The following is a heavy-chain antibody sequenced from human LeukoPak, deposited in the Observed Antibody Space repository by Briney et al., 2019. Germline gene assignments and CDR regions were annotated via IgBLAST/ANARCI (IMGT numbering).Heavy chain of an antibody. J-gene: IGHJ6*02. CDR1: GGSISSYY. D-gene: IGHD5-18*01. V-gene: IGHV4-59*01. CDR3: ARTVDTAMVTPYYYYGMDV. CDR2: IYYSGST. Sequence: SETLSLTCTVSGGSISSYYWSWIRQPPGKGLEWIGYIYYSGSTNYNPSLKSRVTISVDTSKNQFSLKLSSVTAADTAAYYCARTVDTAMVTPYYYYGMDVWGQGTTVTVSS.